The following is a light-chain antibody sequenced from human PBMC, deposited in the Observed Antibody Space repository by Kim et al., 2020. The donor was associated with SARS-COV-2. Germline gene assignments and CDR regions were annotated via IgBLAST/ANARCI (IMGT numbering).Light chain of an antibody. CDR2: GAS. J-gene: IGKJ2*01. CDR1: RSVSSH. V-gene: IGKV3-15*01. CDR3: QQYKNWPPYT. Sequence: VSNGERAAVSCMASRSVSSHLAWYQQKPGQAPRLLISGASTRATGIPARFSGSGSGTEFTLTISSLQSEDFAVYYCQQYKNWPPYTFGQGTKLEI.